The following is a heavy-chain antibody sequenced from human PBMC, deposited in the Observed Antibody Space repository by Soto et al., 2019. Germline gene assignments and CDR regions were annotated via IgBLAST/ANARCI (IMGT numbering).Heavy chain of an antibody. V-gene: IGHV1-18*01. Sequence: ASVKVSCKASGYTFTSYGISWVRQAPGQGLEWMGWISAYNGNTNYAQKLQGRVTMTTDTSTSTAYMELRSLRSDDTAVYYCARDGIAAAGTPIYYYYYYMDVWGKGTKVTVSS. CDR1: GYTFTSYG. J-gene: IGHJ6*03. CDR3: ARDGIAAAGTPIYYYYYYMDV. D-gene: IGHD6-13*01. CDR2: ISAYNGNT.